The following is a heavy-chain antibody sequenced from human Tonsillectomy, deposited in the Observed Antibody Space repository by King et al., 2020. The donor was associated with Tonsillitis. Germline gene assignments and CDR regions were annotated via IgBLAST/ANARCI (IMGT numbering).Heavy chain of an antibody. V-gene: IGHV3-30*02. D-gene: IGHD1-26*01. Sequence: VQLVESGGGVVQPGGSLRLSCAASGFTFSSYGMHWVRQAPGXGLEWVAFIRYDGSNKYYADSVKGRXTXSIDNSKNTXYLQMNSLRAEDTAVYYCAKGEVDFDLWGRXTXVTVSS. J-gene: IGHJ2*01. CDR2: IRYDGSNK. CDR1: GFTFSSYG. CDR3: AKGEVDFDL.